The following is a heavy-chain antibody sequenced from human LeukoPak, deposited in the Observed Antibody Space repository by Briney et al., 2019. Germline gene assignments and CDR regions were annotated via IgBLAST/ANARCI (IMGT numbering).Heavy chain of an antibody. CDR3: ARELPREVTLDY. CDR2: IFTDGTTT. J-gene: IGHJ4*01. D-gene: IGHD2-21*02. Sequence: GGSLRLSCVASAFNFFSYGMQWVRQAPGKGLVWVSRIFTDGTTTSYADSVKGRFTISRDNAKNTLYLQMNSLRAEDTAVYYCARELPREVTLDYWGQGTLVTVSP. V-gene: IGHV3-74*01. CDR1: AFNFFSYG.